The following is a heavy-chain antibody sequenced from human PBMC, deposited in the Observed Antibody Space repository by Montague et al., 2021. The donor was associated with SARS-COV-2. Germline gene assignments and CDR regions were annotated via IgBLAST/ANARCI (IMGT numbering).Heavy chain of an antibody. J-gene: IGHJ6*02. CDR3: ALNYFRVRSWYGMDV. CDR2: IYYSRST. CDR1: GGSISSGGYY. Sequence: TLSLTCTVSGGSISSGGYYWSWIRQHPGKGLEWIGYIYYSRSTYYNPSLKSRVTISVDTSKNQFSLKLSSVTAADTAVYYCALNYFRVRSWYGMDVWGRGTTVSVSS. V-gene: IGHV4-31*03. D-gene: IGHD3-10*01.